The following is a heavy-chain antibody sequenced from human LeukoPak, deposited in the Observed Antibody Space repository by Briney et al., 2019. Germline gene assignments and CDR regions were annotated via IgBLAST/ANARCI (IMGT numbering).Heavy chain of an antibody. Sequence: ASVKVSCKASGYTFTSYGISWVRQAPGQGLEWMGWISAYNGNTNYAQKLQGRVTMTTDTSTSTAYMELRSLRSDDTAVYYCARDIPQDIVVVPAAIPDDYWAREPWSPSPQ. CDR2: ISAYNGNT. D-gene: IGHD2-2*02. CDR1: GYTFTSYG. J-gene: IGHJ4*02. CDR3: ARDIPQDIVVVPAAIPDDY. V-gene: IGHV1-18*01.